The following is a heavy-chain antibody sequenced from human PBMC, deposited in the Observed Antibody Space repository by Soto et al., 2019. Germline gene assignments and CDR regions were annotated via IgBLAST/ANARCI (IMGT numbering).Heavy chain of an antibody. CDR1: GGSISSYY. CDR2: IYYSGST. D-gene: IGHD3-3*01. V-gene: IGHV4-59*08. Sequence: SETLSLTCTVSGGSISSYYWSWIRQPPGKGLEWIGYIYYSGSTNYNPSLKSRVTTSVDTSKNQFSLKLSSVTAADTAVYYCARAGRSKNYDFWSGSEYYYMDVWGKGTTVTVSS. CDR3: ARAGRSKNYDFWSGSEYYYMDV. J-gene: IGHJ6*03.